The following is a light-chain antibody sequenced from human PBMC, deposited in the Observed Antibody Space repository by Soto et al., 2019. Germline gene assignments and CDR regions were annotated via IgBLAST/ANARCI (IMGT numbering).Light chain of an antibody. CDR3: QHYHDLPIR. J-gene: IGKJ5*01. CDR2: AAS. V-gene: IGKV1-33*01. CDR1: QDISES. Sequence: DIQMTQSPSSLSASVGDRVTLTCPASQDISESLNWYQQKPGEAPKVLIFAASKLDVGVPSRFSGSVSGTHFTLTISSLQPEDSATYFCQHYHDLPIRFGQGTRLDVK.